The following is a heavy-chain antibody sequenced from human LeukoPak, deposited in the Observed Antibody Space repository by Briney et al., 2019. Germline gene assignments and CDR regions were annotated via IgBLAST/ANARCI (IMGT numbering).Heavy chain of an antibody. CDR2: IYYSGST. V-gene: IGHV4-31*03. CDR3: ARGRYSSSWYFDY. D-gene: IGHD6-13*01. J-gene: IGHJ4*02. CDR1: GGSISSGGYY. Sequence: PSETLSLTCTVSGGSISSGGYYWRWIRQHPGKGLEWIGYIYYSGSTYYNPSLKSRVTISVDTSKNQFSLKLSSVTAADTAVYYSARGRYSSSWYFDYWGQGTLVTVSS.